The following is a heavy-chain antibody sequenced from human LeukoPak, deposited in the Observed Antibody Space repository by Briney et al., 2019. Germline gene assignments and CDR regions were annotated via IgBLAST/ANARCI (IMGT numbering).Heavy chain of an antibody. D-gene: IGHD3-3*01. Sequence: ASVKVSCKASGYTFTNYPMNWVRQAPGQGLEWMGWINTNTGNPTYAQGFTGRFVFSLDTSVSTAYLQISSLKAEDTAVYYCARYPYDFWSGYSSWYYYYYGMDVWGQGTTVTVSS. CDR2: INTNTGNP. V-gene: IGHV7-4-1*02. CDR1: GYTFTNYP. J-gene: IGHJ6*02. CDR3: ARYPYDFWSGYSSWYYYYYGMDV.